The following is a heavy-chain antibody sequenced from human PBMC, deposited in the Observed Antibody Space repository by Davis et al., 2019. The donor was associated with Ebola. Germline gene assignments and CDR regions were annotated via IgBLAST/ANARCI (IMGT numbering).Heavy chain of an antibody. Sequence: GESLKISCAASGFTFSTYAMGWVRQAPGKGLEWVSDISSGGGAPYYADSVKGRFTTFRDNPKNTLYLQMNSLRADDTAVYYCARDGAYYGMDVWGQGTTVTVSS. V-gene: IGHV3-23*01. CDR3: ARDGAYYGMDV. CDR1: GFTFSTYA. D-gene: IGHD3-16*01. J-gene: IGHJ6*02. CDR2: ISSGGGAP.